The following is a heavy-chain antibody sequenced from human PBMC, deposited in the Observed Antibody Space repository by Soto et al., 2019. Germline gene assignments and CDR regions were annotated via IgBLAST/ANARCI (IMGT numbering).Heavy chain of an antibody. CDR3: ARDWVRYCSGGSCGGYYYGMDV. CDR1: GFTFSSYA. CDR2: ISYDGSNK. D-gene: IGHD2-15*01. V-gene: IGHV3-30-3*01. J-gene: IGHJ6*02. Sequence: GGSLRLSCVASGFTFSSYAMHWVRQAPGKGLEWVAVISYDGSNKYYADSVKGRFTISRDNSKNTLYLQMNSMRAEDTAVYYCARDWVRYCSGGSCGGYYYGMDVWGQGTTVTVSS.